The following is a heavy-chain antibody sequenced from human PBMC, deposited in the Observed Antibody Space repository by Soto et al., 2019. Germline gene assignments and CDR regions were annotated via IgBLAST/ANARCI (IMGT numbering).Heavy chain of an antibody. J-gene: IGHJ6*02. CDR3: ARSSGSYSYYGMDV. Sequence: ASVNGYWKAAGYRISVDYMDWGRHAPGQGLEWMGCINPKNGDTYYAQKFQGRVTLTRDTSVSTAHMELSRLRSDDTAVYYCARSSGSYSYYGMDVWRQGTTVTSP. D-gene: IGHD1-26*01. V-gene: IGHV1-2*02. CDR1: GYRISVDY. CDR2: INPKNGDT.